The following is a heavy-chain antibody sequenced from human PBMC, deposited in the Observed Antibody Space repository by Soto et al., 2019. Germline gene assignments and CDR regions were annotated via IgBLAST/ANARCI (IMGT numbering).Heavy chain of an antibody. J-gene: IGHJ4*02. Sequence: SETLSLTCTVSGASIGYGGYSWSWIRQSPGKGLEWIGYISHLESTYFHPSFKSRLTMSIDRTRNQFSLKLSSVTAADMAVYYCARGGGYDSFDYGGQGVLVTVSS. CDR3: ARGGGYDSFDY. V-gene: IGHV4-30-2*06. D-gene: IGHD5-12*01. CDR2: ISHLEST. CDR1: GASIGYGGYS.